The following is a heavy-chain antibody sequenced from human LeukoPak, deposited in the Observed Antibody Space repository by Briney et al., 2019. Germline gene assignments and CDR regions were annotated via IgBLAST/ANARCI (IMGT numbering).Heavy chain of an antibody. D-gene: IGHD3-3*01. CDR1: GYTFTSYD. CDR2: MNPNSGNT. Sequence: VSVKVSCKASGYTFTSYDINWVRQATGQGLEWMGWMNPNSGNTGYAQKFQGRVTITRNTSISTAYMELSSLRSEDTAVYYCARRYYDFWSGYPVNYYYYMDVWGKGTTVTVSS. V-gene: IGHV1-8*03. J-gene: IGHJ6*03. CDR3: ARRYYDFWSGYPVNYYYYMDV.